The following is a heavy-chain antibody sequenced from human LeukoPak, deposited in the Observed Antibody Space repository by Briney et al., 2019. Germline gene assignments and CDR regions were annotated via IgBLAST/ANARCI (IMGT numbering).Heavy chain of an antibody. V-gene: IGHV4-39*01. D-gene: IGHD6-19*01. J-gene: IGHJ5*02. CDR2: IYYSGST. Sequence: SETLSLTCTVSGGSISSSSYYWGWIRQPPGKGREWIGSIYYSGSTYYNPSLKSRVTISVDTSKSQFSLKLSSVTAADTAVYYCARLGGAWYNCFDPWGQGTLVTVSS. CDR1: GGSISSSSYY. CDR3: ARLGGAWYNCFDP.